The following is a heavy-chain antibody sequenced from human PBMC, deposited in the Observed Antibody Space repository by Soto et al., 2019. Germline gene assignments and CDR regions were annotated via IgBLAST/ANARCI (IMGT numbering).Heavy chain of an antibody. Sequence: SETLSLTCVVFGGSFSDYYWSWIRQPPGKGLEWIGEIKHGVDTMYNPSLRSRVTMSLDMSKNQLSLTLTSVTAADTAVYYCARHQSGYIYGLHLEYWGQGALVTFSS. D-gene: IGHD5-18*01. CDR2: IKHGVDT. CDR1: GGSFSDYY. CDR3: ARHQSGYIYGLHLEY. V-gene: IGHV4-34*01. J-gene: IGHJ4*02.